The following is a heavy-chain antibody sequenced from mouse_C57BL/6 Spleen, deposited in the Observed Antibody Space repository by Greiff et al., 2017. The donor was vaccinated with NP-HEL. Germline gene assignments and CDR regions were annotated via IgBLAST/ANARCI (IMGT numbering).Heavy chain of an antibody. J-gene: IGHJ4*01. V-gene: IGHV1-64*01. D-gene: IGHD1-1*01. Sequence: QVQLQQPGAELVKPGASVKLSCKASGYTFTSYWMHWVKQRPGQGLEWIGMIHPNSGSTNYNEKFKSKATLTVDKSSSTAYMQLSSLTSEDSAVYYCARYYCGSSYLYAMDYWGQGTSVTVSS. CDR1: GYTFTSYW. CDR3: ARYYCGSSYLYAMDY. CDR2: IHPNSGST.